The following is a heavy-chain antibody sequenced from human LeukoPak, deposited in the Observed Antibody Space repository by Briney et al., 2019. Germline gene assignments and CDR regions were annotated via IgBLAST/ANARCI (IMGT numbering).Heavy chain of an antibody. Sequence: GESLRLSWAVSVCTFRTYWMHWVREVPGEGLVWVLRINEDGSITNYADSVKGRFSISRDNAKNTLYLQMNSLRAEDTAVYYCAKGTLGSCNGATCYPLDYWGQGTLVTVSS. CDR1: VCTFRTYW. D-gene: IGHD2-8*01. J-gene: IGHJ4*02. CDR3: AKGTLGSCNGATCYPLDY. V-gene: IGHV3-74*01. CDR2: INEDGSIT.